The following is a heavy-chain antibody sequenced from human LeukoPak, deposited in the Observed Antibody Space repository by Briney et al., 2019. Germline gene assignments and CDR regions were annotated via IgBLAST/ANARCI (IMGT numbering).Heavy chain of an antibody. CDR1: GFTFSSYW. CDR3: ARDQGIFTIYHGMDV. Sequence: GGSLRLSCVASGFTFSSYWMHWVRQDPRKGLVWVSRINGDGRNIYYADSVRGRFTISRDNAKNTLYLQMNTLRVEDTAVYYCARDQGIFTIYHGMDVWGQGTTVTVSS. V-gene: IGHV3-74*01. CDR2: INGDGRNI. J-gene: IGHJ6*02. D-gene: IGHD2-15*01.